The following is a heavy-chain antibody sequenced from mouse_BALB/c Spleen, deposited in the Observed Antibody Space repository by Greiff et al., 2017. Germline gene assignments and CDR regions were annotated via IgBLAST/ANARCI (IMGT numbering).Heavy chain of an antibody. CDR3: ARGGLRLHWCFDV. J-gene: IGHJ1*01. Sequence: QVQLQQSAAELARPGASVKMSCKASGYTFTSYSMHWVKQRPGQGLEWIGYINPSSGYTEYNQKFKDKTTLTADKSSSTAYMQLSSLTSEDSAVYYCARGGLRLHWCFDVWGAGTTVTVSS. CDR2: INPSSGYT. CDR1: GYTFTSYS. D-gene: IGHD1-2*01. V-gene: IGHV1-4*02.